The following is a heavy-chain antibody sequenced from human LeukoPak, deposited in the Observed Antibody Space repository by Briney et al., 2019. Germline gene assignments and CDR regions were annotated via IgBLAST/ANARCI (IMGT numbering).Heavy chain of an antibody. CDR2: IYYSGST. CDR3: ARTYSSGWYRLDY. CDR1: GGSISSYY. Sequence: KTSETLSLTCTVSGGSISSYYWSWIRQPPGEGLEWIGYIYYSGSTNYNPSHKSRVTISVDTSKNQFSLKLSSVTAADTAVYYCARTYSSGWYRLDYWGQGTLVTVSS. D-gene: IGHD6-19*01. V-gene: IGHV4-59*01. J-gene: IGHJ4*02.